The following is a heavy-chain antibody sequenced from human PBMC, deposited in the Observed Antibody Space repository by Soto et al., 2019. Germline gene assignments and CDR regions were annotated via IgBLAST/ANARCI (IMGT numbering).Heavy chain of an antibody. V-gene: IGHV3-9*01. CDR1: GLSVDDCV. D-gene: IGHD3-22*01. CDR2: ITWNGDYI. J-gene: IGHJ4*02. Sequence: EVQLVESGGGLVQPGRSLRLSCAASGLSVDDCVMNWVRQAPGRGLEWVSGITWNGDYIGYADSVKRRFTISKDNGNHSLFLKMNSLRPEDTAVYFCAKGTYDSNKYYTAPDYWGQGTRVTVAS. CDR3: AKGTYDSNKYYTAPDY.